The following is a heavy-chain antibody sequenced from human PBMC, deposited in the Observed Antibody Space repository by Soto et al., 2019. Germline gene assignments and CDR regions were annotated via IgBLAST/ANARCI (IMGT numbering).Heavy chain of an antibody. CDR2: IYYSGST. Sequence: QVQLQESGPRLVKPSETLSLTCIVSGGSISNYYWSWIRQPPGKGLEWIGYIYYSGSTRYNPSLQGRVTISVDTSKNQFSLKLSSVTAADTAVYYCARAVLPATAPFDYWGQGTLVTVSS. V-gene: IGHV4-59*01. CDR3: ARAVLPATAPFDY. CDR1: GGSISNYY. J-gene: IGHJ4*02. D-gene: IGHD2-2*01.